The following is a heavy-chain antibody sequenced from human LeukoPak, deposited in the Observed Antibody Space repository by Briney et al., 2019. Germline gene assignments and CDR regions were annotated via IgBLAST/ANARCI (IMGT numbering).Heavy chain of an antibody. CDR2: ISGSAGST. V-gene: IGHV3-23*01. D-gene: IGHD6-19*01. CDR1: GSTFSSYA. CDR3: ARHSSGWYGDGFDI. J-gene: IGHJ3*02. Sequence: GGSLRLSCAASGSTFSSYAMSWVRQAPGKGLKWVSAISGSAGSTNYADSVKGRFTISRDNSKNTVYLQMNSLRAEDTAVYYCARHSSGWYGDGFDIWGQGSMVTVSS.